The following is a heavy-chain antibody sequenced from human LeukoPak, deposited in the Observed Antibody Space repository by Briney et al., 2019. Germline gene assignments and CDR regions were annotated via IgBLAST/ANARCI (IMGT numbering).Heavy chain of an antibody. CDR3: ARGARHDFWSGS. J-gene: IGHJ5*02. Sequence: GGSLRLSCAASGLTLSRYWMNWIRQAQGKELEWVANIKEDGSEKYYVDSVKGRFTISRDNAKNSLYLQMNSLSGDDTAVYYCARGARHDFWSGSWGQGTLVTVSS. V-gene: IGHV3-7*01. CDR2: IKEDGSEK. CDR1: GLTLSRYW. D-gene: IGHD3-3*01.